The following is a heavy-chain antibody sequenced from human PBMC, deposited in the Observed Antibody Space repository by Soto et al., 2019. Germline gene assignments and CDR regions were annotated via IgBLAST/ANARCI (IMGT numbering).Heavy chain of an antibody. CDR3: AASIFYYGMDV. CDR2: IYPGDSDT. V-gene: IGHV5-51*01. J-gene: IGHJ6*02. CDR1: GYTFTNYW. Sequence: PGESLKSACKGFGYTFTNYWIGWVLQMPGKGPEWMGIIYPGDSDTKYNPSFQGQVTISADKSITTTYLQWSSLKASDTAIYYCAASIFYYGMDVWGQGTTVTVSS.